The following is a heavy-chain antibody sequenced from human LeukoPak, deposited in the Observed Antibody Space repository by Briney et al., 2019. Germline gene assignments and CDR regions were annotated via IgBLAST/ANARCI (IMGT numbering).Heavy chain of an antibody. CDR3: ARGHSRGAVAGRRGYWYFDL. D-gene: IGHD6-19*01. CDR2: INHSGST. CDR1: GGSFSGYY. Sequence: SETLSLTCTVSGGSFSGYYWSWIRQPPGKGLEWIGEINHSGSTNYNPSLKSRVTISVDTSKNQFSLKLSSVTAADTAVYYCARGHSRGAVAGRRGYWYFDLWGRGTLVTVSS. V-gene: IGHV4-34*01. J-gene: IGHJ2*01.